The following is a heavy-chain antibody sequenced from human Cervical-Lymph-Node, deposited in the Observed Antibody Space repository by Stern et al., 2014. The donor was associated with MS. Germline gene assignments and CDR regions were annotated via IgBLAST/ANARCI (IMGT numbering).Heavy chain of an antibody. CDR1: GGSISSSSYY. Sequence: QLQLQESGPGLVKPSETLSLTCSVSGGSISSSSYYWGWIRQPPGKGLEYIGSIYYTGNTYYTPSLKSRVTISGDPSKNQFSLKLPSVTAADTAVYYCARHQGGASSGYYSPFDYWGQGTLVTVSS. D-gene: IGHD3-22*01. V-gene: IGHV4-39*01. CDR3: ARHQGGASSGYYSPFDY. CDR2: IYYTGNT. J-gene: IGHJ4*02.